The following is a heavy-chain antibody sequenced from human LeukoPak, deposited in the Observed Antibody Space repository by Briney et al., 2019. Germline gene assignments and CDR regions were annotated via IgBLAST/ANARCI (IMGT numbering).Heavy chain of an antibody. D-gene: IGHD6-13*01. CDR2: ISYDGTNK. V-gene: IGHV3-30*03. CDR1: GFTFSSYS. J-gene: IGHJ4*02. CDR3: ARIYSSSWYQGVLRTAPQPPYFDY. Sequence: QSEGSLRLSCAASGFTFSSYSMHWVRQAPGKGLEWVAVISYDGTNKHYADSVKGRFTISRDNSKNTLYLQMNSLRTEDTAVYYCARIYSSSWYQGVLRTAPQPPYFDYWGQGTLVTVSS.